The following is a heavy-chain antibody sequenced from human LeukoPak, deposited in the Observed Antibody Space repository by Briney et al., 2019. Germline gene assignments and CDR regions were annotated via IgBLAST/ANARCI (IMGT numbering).Heavy chain of an antibody. Sequence: PSETLSLTCAVAGASISNSNWRTWVRQPPGKGLEWIGEIYHSGSTNYKPSLKSRATISVDKSKNQFSLKLSSVTAADTAVYYCASRAPRDNFNRYLPIDYWGQGTLVTASS. CDR1: GASISNSNW. D-gene: IGHD1-20*01. CDR2: IYHSGST. CDR3: ASRAPRDNFNRYLPIDY. V-gene: IGHV4-4*02. J-gene: IGHJ4*02.